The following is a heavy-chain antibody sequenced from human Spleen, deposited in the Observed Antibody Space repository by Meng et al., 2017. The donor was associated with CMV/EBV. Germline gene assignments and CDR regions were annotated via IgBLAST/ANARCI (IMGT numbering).Heavy chain of an antibody. CDR3: GNNGYLGMDV. Sequence: GESLKISCAASGFTFSTYGMHWVRQAPGERLEYVSAISGSGSSTYYADSVKGRFTISRDNSKNTLYLQMNSLRAEDTAVYYCGNNGYLGMDVWGQGTTVTVSS. J-gene: IGHJ6*02. CDR1: GFTFSTYG. D-gene: IGHD5-24*01. V-gene: IGHV3-64*02. CDR2: ISGSGSST.